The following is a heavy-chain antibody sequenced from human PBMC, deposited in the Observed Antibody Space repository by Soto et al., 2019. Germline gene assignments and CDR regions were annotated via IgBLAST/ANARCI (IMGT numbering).Heavy chain of an antibody. CDR3: ARNSPVGDAFDI. CDR1: GGSISSSNW. Sequence: QVHLQESGPGLVKPSGTLSLTCAVSGGSISSSNWWSWVRQPPGKGLEWIGEIYHSGSTNYNPSLKRRVTISVAKCKNQFALKLTSVTAADTAVYYCARNSPVGDAFDIWGQGTMVTVSS. J-gene: IGHJ3*02. D-gene: IGHD6-13*01. CDR2: IYHSGST. V-gene: IGHV4-4*02.